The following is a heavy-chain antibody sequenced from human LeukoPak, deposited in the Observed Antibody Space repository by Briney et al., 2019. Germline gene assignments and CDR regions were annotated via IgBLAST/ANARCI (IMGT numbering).Heavy chain of an antibody. CDR1: GFTFSSYA. CDR2: ISYDGSNK. CDR3: ARGTLYSPEDY. V-gene: IGHV3-30*14. J-gene: IGHJ4*02. Sequence: GGSLRLSCAASGFTFSSYAMHWVRQAPGKGLEWVAVISYDGSNKYYADSVKGRFTISRHNSKNTLYLQMNSLRAEDTAVYYCARGTLYSPEDYWGQGTLVTVSS. D-gene: IGHD2-8*01.